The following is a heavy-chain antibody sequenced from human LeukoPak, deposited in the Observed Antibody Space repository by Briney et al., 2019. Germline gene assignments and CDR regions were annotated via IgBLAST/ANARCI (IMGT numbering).Heavy chain of an antibody. Sequence: GGSLRLPCAASGFSFSSYGIHWVRQAPGKGLEWEAVIWYDGSNKYYADSVKGRFTISRDNSKNRLYLQMNSLRVEDTAVYYCARGANCGGDCYEWYFDLWGRGTLVTVSA. J-gene: IGHJ2*01. V-gene: IGHV3-33*01. D-gene: IGHD2-21*02. CDR2: IWYDGSNK. CDR3: ARGANCGGDCYEWYFDL. CDR1: GFSFSSYG.